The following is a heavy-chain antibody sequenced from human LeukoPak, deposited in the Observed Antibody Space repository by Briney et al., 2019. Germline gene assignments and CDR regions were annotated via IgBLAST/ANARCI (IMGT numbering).Heavy chain of an antibody. Sequence: GGSLRLSCAASGFTFDDYAMHWVRQAPGKGLEWVSGISWNSGSIGYADSVKGRFIISRDNAKNSLYLQMNSLRPEDTALFYCARDQYDTWSRRGNFDSWGQGTLVIVSS. D-gene: IGHD3-3*01. J-gene: IGHJ4*02. V-gene: IGHV3-9*01. CDR3: ARDQYDTWSRRGNFDS. CDR1: GFTFDDYA. CDR2: ISWNSGSI.